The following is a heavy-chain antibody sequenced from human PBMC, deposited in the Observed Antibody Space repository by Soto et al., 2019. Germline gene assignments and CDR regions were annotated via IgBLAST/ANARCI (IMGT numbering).Heavy chain of an antibody. CDR3: ARATVITMVRGVILPSYMDV. CDR1: GGSFSGYY. J-gene: IGHJ6*03. D-gene: IGHD3-10*01. V-gene: IGHV4-34*01. CDR2: INHSGST. Sequence: SQTLSLTCAVYGGSFSGYYWSWIRQPPGKGLEWIGEINHSGSTNYNPSLKSRVTISVDTSKNQFSLKLSSVTAADTAVYYCARATVITMVRGVILPSYMDVWGKGTTVTVSS.